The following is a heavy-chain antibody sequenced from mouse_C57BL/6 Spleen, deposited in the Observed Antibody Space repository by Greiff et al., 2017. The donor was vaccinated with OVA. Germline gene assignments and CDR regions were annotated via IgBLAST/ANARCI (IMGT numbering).Heavy chain of an antibody. CDR2: IYPGNSDT. J-gene: IGHJ2*01. Sequence: EVQLQQSGTVLARPGASVKMSCKTSGYTFTSYWMHWVKQRPGQGLEWIGAIYPGNSDTSYNQKFKGKAKLTAVTSASTAYMELSSLTNEDSAVYYCARSSPYYDYVYFDYWGQGTTLTVSS. CDR1: GYTFTSYW. CDR3: ARSSPYYDYVYFDY. D-gene: IGHD2-4*01. V-gene: IGHV1-5*01.